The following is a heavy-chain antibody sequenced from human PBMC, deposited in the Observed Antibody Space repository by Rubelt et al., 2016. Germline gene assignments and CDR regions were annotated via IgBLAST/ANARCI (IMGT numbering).Heavy chain of an antibody. J-gene: IGHJ4*02. V-gene: IGHV3-7*01. CDR1: AFSFGSHW. D-gene: IGHD3-10*01. Sequence: GGSLRLSSVGSAFSFGSHWMSWVRQAPGNRLERVASITQLGSAKHSVDSVRARSTISRDDARSSLFLQMNSLRADDTAVYYCVGGWGWLIEYWGQGTLVTVSS. CDR2: ITQLGSAK. CDR3: VGGWGWLIEY.